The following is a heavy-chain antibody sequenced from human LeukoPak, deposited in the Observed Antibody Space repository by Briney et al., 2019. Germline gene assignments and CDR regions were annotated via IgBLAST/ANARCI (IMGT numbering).Heavy chain of an antibody. J-gene: IGHJ4*02. CDR2: IRSSGSTI. D-gene: IGHD3-9*01. CDR1: GFTFSDYY. Sequence: GGSLRLSCAASGFTFSDYYMSWIRQAPGKGLEWVSYIRSSGSTIYYADSVKGRFTISRDNAKNSLYLQMNSLRAEDTAVYYCARMYYDILTGIDYWGQGTLVTVSS. V-gene: IGHV3-11*01. CDR3: ARMYYDILTGIDY.